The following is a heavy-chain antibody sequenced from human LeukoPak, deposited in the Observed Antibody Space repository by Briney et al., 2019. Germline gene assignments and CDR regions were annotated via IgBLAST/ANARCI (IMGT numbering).Heavy chain of an antibody. V-gene: IGHV1-69*13. CDR3: ARDDYYGSGSSSGWFDP. CDR1: GYTFTSYD. J-gene: IGHJ5*02. CDR2: IIPIFGTA. Sequence: ASVKVSCKASGYTFTSYDINWVRQAPGQGLEWMGGIIPIFGTANYAQKFQGRVTITADESTSTAYMELSSLRSEDTAVYYCARDDYYGSGSSSGWFDPWGQGTLVTVSS. D-gene: IGHD3-10*01.